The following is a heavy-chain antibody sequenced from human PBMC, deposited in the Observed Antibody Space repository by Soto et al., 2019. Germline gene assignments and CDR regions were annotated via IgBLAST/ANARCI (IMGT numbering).Heavy chain of an antibody. CDR2: MNPNSGNT. J-gene: IGHJ4*02. CDR1: GYTFTSYD. CDR3: AKLAVYSSGRDY. D-gene: IGHD6-19*01. Sequence: ASVKVSCKASGYTFTSYDINWVRQATGQGLEWMGWMNPNSGNTGYAQKFQGRVTMTRNTSISTAYMELSSLRAEDTAVYYCAKLAVYSSGRDYWGQGTLVTVSS. V-gene: IGHV1-8*01.